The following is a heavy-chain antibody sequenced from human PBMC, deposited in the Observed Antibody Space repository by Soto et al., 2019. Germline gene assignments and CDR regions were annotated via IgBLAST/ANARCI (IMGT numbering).Heavy chain of an antibody. J-gene: IGHJ4*02. V-gene: IGHV1-18*01. CDR3: ARESASGSRGFDY. CDR2: ISAYNGNT. D-gene: IGHD3-10*01. Sequence: QVQLVQSGAEVKKPGASVKVSCKASGYTFTSYDISWVRQAPGQGLEWMGWISAYNGNTNYTQRLQGRVTMTTDTSTRTAYMELRSLTSDDTAVYYCARESASGSRGFDYWGQGTLVTVSS. CDR1: GYTFTSYD.